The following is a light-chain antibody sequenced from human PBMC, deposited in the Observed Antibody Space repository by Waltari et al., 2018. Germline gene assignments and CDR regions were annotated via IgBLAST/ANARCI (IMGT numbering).Light chain of an antibody. Sequence: QSALPQPASVSGSPGQPLTISCTGTSSDVGSYDLVSWYQQHPGKTPKLMIYEVYRRPSGVSNRVSGSKSGNTASLTISGLQAEDEADYYCCSYAGSSTFTFGGGTKLTVL. CDR3: CSYAGSSTFT. CDR2: EVY. V-gene: IGLV2-23*02. J-gene: IGLJ2*01. CDR1: SSDVGSYDL.